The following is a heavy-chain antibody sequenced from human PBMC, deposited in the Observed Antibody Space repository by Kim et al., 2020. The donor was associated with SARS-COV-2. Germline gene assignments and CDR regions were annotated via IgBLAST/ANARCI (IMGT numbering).Heavy chain of an antibody. V-gene: IGHV3-30*01. D-gene: IGHD1-26*01. Sequence: ADSGNGRFTISRDNSKSTLYRKMNSLRAEDTAVDYCARTSSGSYYYGMDVWGQGTTVTVSS. J-gene: IGHJ6*02. CDR3: ARTSSGSYYYGMDV.